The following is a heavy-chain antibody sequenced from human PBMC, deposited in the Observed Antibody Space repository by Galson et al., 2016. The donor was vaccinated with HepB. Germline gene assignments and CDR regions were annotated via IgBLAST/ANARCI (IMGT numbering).Heavy chain of an antibody. V-gene: IGHV3-21*01. D-gene: IGHD3-22*01. CDR2: ISSSGRYI. CDR1: GLTFSTYT. CDR3: AIDLSLDYYDNTGYPFDF. J-gene: IGHJ4*02. Sequence: SLRLSCAASGLTFSTYTMNWVRQAPGQGLEWVSSISSSGRYIYYADSLRGRFTISRDNTKNSVYLQMNSLRPEDSAIYYCAIDLSLDYYDNTGYPFDFWGQGTLVTVSS.